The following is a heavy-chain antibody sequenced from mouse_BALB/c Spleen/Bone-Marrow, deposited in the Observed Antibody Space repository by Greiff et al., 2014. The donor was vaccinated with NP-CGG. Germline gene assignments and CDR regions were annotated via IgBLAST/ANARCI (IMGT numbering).Heavy chain of an antibody. Sequence: VQLQQSGPGLVAPSQSLSISCTVSGFSLTSYGVHWVRQPPGKGLEWLGVIWADGSTNYNSALMSRLSISKDNSKSQVFLKMNSLQTDDTVMYYCARITTATGAMDYWGQGTSVTVSS. J-gene: IGHJ4*01. CDR1: GFSLTSYG. CDR3: ARITTATGAMDY. D-gene: IGHD1-2*01. V-gene: IGHV2-9*02. CDR2: IWADGST.